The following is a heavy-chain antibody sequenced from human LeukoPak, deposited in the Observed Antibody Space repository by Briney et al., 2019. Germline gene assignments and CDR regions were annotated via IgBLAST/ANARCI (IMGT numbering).Heavy chain of an antibody. D-gene: IGHD3-10*01. CDR3: ARGRSLLWFGHIDY. V-gene: IGHV4-34*01. Sequence: SETLSLTCAVYGGSFSGYYWSWIRQPPGKGLEWIGETNHSGSTNYNPSLKSRVTISVDTSKNQFSLKLSSVTAADTAVYYCARGRSLLWFGHIDYWGQGTLVTVSS. J-gene: IGHJ4*02. CDR1: GGSFSGYY. CDR2: TNHSGST.